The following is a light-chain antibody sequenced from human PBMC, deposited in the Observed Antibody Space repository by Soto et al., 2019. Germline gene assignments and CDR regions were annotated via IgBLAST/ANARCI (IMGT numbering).Light chain of an antibody. V-gene: IGKV3-11*01. J-gene: IGKJ1*01. CDR2: DVS. CDR3: QQYNYWPPWT. Sequence: IVLTQSPATLPLSPGKRATLSCRASQNISNYFICYQQMHGQAARLLIYDVSNRATGIPARFSGSGSGTEFTITISSLQSEDFAVYYCQQYNYWPPWTFGQGTKVDIK. CDR1: QNISNY.